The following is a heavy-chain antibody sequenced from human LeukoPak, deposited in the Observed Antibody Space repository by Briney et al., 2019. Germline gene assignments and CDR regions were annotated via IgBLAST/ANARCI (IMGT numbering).Heavy chain of an antibody. D-gene: IGHD2-15*01. V-gene: IGHV1-46*01. CDR3: ARESCSGGSCYYFDH. J-gene: IGHJ4*02. Sequence: ASVRVSCTASGYTFTRNFMHWVRQAPGHGLEWMGVFNPSGGSATYSQNFQGRVTVTRDTSTSTVYMEMSSLRSEDTAVYYCARESCSGGSCYYFDHWGQGTLVTVSS. CDR2: FNPSGGSA. CDR1: GYTFTRNF.